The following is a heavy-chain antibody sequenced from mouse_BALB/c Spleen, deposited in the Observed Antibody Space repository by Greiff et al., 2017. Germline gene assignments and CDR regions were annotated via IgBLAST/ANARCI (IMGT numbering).Heavy chain of an antibody. CDR2: IAPGSGST. V-gene: IGHV1S41*01. D-gene: IGHD1-1*01. Sequence: ELARPGASVKLSCKASGYTFTSYWINWIKQRPGQGLEWIGRIAPGSGSTYYNEMFKGKATLTVDTSSSTAYIQLSSLSSEDSAVYFCARWPYYYGSTFYYAMDYWGQGTSVTVSS. CDR3: ARWPYYYGSTFYYAMDY. CDR1: GYTFTSYW. J-gene: IGHJ4*01.